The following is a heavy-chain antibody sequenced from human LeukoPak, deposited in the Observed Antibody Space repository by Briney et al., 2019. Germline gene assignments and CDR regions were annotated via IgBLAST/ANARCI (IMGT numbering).Heavy chain of an antibody. Sequence: HPGGSLRLSCAASGFTFSSYEMNWVRQAPGKGLEWVSYISSSGSTIYYADSVKGRFTISRDNAKNSLFLQMNSLRAEDTAVYYCAIFRVVAAISGQTDYWGQGTLVTVSS. CDR1: GFTFSSYE. D-gene: IGHD2-21*02. J-gene: IGHJ4*02. V-gene: IGHV3-48*03. CDR2: ISSSGSTI. CDR3: AIFRVVAAISGQTDY.